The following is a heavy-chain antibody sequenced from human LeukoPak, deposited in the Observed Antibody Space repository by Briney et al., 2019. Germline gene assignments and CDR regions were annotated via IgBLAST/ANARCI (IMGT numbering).Heavy chain of an antibody. CDR3: ARDLSHCSSTSCYDY. CDR2: IYYSGST. V-gene: IGHV4-59*01. Sequence: SETLSLTCTVSGGSISSDYWSWIRQPPGKGLEWIGYIYYSGSTNYNPSLKSRVTISVDTSKNQFSLKLSSVTAADTAVYYCARDLSHCSSTSCYDYWGQGTLVTVSS. D-gene: IGHD2-2*01. CDR1: GGSISSDY. J-gene: IGHJ4*02.